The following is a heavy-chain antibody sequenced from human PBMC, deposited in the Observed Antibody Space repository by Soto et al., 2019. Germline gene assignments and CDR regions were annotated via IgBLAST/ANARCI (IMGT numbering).Heavy chain of an antibody. D-gene: IGHD2-15*01. J-gene: IGHJ4*02. CDR1: GGTFSSYA. Sequence: SVKVSCKASGGTFSSYAISWVRQAPGQGLEWMGGIIPIFGTANYAQKFQGRDTITADKSTSTAYMELSSLRSEDTAVYYCASHEGGGSSAQFDYWGQGTLVTVSS. CDR2: IIPIFGTA. CDR3: ASHEGGGSSAQFDY. V-gene: IGHV1-69*06.